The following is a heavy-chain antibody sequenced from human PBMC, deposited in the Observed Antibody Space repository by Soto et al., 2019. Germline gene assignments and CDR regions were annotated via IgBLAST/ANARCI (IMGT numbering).Heavy chain of an antibody. CDR2: IIPIFGTA. D-gene: IGHD3-16*01. Sequence: QVQLVQSVAEVKKPGSSVTVSCKASGGTFSSYAISWVRQAPGQGLEWMGGIIPIFGTANYAQKFQGRVTITADESTSTAYMELGSLISEDTAVYYCARGNGGSDDVFDYWGQGTLVTVSA. CDR3: ARGNGGSDDVFDY. V-gene: IGHV1-69*01. J-gene: IGHJ4*02. CDR1: GGTFSSYA.